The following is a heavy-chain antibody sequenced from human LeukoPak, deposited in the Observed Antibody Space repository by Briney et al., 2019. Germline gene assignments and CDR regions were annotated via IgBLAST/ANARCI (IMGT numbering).Heavy chain of an antibody. Sequence: PGGSLRLSCAVSGFTLSSYSMNWVRQAPGKGLEWVSYISSSSSTKYYADSVKGRFTISRDNAKNSLYLQMNSLRAEDTAVYYCARHPAGTLVPFDYWGQGTLVTVSS. J-gene: IGHJ4*02. D-gene: IGHD6-13*01. V-gene: IGHV3-48*04. CDR1: GFTLSSYS. CDR2: ISSSSSTK. CDR3: ARHPAGTLVPFDY.